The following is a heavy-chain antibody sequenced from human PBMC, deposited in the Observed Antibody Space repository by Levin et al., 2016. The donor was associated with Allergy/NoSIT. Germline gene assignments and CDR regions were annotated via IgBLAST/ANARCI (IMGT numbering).Heavy chain of an antibody. CDR1: GYTFTSYY. J-gene: IGHJ4*02. D-gene: IGHD3-10*01. CDR2: INPSGGST. V-gene: IGHV1-46*01. CDR3: ARNNMVRGVISSVGFDY. Sequence: ASVKVSCKASGYTFTSYYMHWVRQAPGQGLEWMGIINPSGGSTSYAQKFQGRVTITADKSTSTAYMELSSLRSEDTAVYYCARNNMVRGVISSVGFDYWGQGTLVTVSS.